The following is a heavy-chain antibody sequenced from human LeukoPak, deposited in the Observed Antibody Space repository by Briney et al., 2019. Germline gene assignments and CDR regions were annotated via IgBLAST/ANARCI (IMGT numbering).Heavy chain of an antibody. D-gene: IGHD1-26*01. V-gene: IGHV1-2*02. CDR2: INPNRGGT. Sequence: ASVNVSCQASGYTFTGYYMHWVRPAPGQGREWMGWINPNRGGTNYAQKFQGRVTMTRDTSISTAYMELSRLRSDDTAVYYCARDELTVGNYYYGMDVWGQGTTVTVSS. CDR3: ARDELTVGNYYYGMDV. CDR1: GYTFTGYY. J-gene: IGHJ6*01.